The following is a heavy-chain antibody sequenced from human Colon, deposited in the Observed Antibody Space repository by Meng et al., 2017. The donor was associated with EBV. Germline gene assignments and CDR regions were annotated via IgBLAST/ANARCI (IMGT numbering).Heavy chain of an antibody. V-gene: IGHV1-18*01. J-gene: IGHJ2*01. CDR2: ISVKNGEA. CDR1: GYIFTKYD. Sequence: LGQSGAARKKPGASMKVSCKASGYIFTKYDINWVRQAPGQGREWMGWISVKNGEAKYPQNFQGRVTMTTDTTTSTAYMELRSLTSDDTAVYYCARYVPNGGFWYFDFWGRGTLVTVSS. D-gene: IGHD6-25*01. CDR3: ARYVPNGGFWYFDF.